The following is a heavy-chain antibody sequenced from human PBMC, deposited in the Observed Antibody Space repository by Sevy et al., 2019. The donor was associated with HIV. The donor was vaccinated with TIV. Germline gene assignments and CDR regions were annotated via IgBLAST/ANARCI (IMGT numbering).Heavy chain of an antibody. CDR2: ISRSGGST. D-gene: IGHD2-2*01. CDR3: AKVDVVVPVADYGLDV. J-gene: IGHJ6*02. V-gene: IGHV3-23*01. CDR1: GFTFSNYA. Sequence: GGSLRLSCAASGFTFSNYAMSWVRQAPGKGLKLVSSISRSGGSTYYADSVKGRFTISRDNSKNTLYLQMNSLRAEETAVYYCAKVDVVVPVADYGLDVWGQGTTVTVSS.